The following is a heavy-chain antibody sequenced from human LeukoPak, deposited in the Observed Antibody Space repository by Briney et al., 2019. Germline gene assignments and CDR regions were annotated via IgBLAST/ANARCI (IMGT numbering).Heavy chain of an antibody. CDR1: GDSISSSSYY. D-gene: IGHD4-17*01. V-gene: IGHV4-39*01. CDR2: IYYSGST. CDR3: ARLPTVTFFDY. Sequence: PSETLSLTCTVSGDSISSSSYYWGWIRQPPGKGLEWIGSIYYSGSTYYNPSLKSRVTISVDTSKNQFSLKLSSVTAADTAVYYCARLPTVTFFDYWGQGTLVTVSS. J-gene: IGHJ4*02.